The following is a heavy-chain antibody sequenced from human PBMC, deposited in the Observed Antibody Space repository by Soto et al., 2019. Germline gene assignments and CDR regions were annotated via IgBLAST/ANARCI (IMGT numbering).Heavy chain of an antibody. J-gene: IGHJ4*02. Sequence: QLQLQESGPGLVKPSETLSLTCTVSGGSISSSSYYWGWIRQPPGKGLEWIGSIYYSGSTYYHPSLKSRVTISVDTSKIQFSLKLSSVTAADTAVYYCARHRGMITSINFDYWGQGTLVTVSS. CDR2: IYYSGST. CDR3: ARHRGMITSINFDY. CDR1: GGSISSSSYY. D-gene: IGHD3-16*01. V-gene: IGHV4-39*01.